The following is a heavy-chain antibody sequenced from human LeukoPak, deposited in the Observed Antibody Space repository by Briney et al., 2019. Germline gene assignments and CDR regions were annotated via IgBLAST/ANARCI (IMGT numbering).Heavy chain of an antibody. V-gene: IGHV4-38-2*02. Sequence: SETLSLTCTVSGYSISSGYYWGWIRPPPGKGLEWIGRIYTSGSTNYNPSLKSRVTMSVDTSKNQFSLKLSSVTAADTAVYYCARVGAYYDILTGYYSYYYYMDVWGKGTTVTISS. CDR1: GYSISSGYY. J-gene: IGHJ6*03. CDR3: ARVGAYYDILTGYYSYYYYMDV. CDR2: IYTSGST. D-gene: IGHD3-9*01.